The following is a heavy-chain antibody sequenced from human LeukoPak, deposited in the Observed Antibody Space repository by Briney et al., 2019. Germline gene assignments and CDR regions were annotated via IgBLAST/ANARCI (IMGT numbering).Heavy chain of an antibody. CDR2: INHSGST. D-gene: IGHD6-6*01. CDR3: ARVIAARRFPSDY. V-gene: IGHV4-34*01. CDR1: GRSFSGYY. Sequence: PSETLSLTCAVYGRSFSGYYWSWIRQPPGKGLEWIGEINHSGSTNYNPSLKSRVTISVDTSKNQFSLKLSSVTAADTAVYYCARVIAARRFPSDYWGQGTLVTVSS. J-gene: IGHJ4*02.